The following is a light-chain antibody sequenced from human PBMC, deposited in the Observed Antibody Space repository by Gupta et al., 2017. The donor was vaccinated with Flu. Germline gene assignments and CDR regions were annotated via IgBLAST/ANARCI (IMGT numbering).Light chain of an antibody. V-gene: IGKV3-20*01. CDR3: QRDDSSPCT. J-gene: IGKJ2*02. CDR2: DSS. CDR1: KRASRSY. Sequence: GTVFLYAGEGDTRSCGARKRASRSYLEWYQQRPGQAPRLLIYDSSSRANDIPDRFSGGGYGTEFTLTIDRLEPEDFAVYYCQRDDSSPCTFGEGTKLEIK.